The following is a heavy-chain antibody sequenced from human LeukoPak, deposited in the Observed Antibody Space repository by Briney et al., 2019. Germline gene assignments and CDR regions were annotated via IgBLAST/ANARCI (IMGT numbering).Heavy chain of an antibody. Sequence: LRLSCAASGFTFSSYAMSWVRQAPGKGLEWIGSIYHSGSTYYNPSPKSRVTISVDTSKNQFSLKLSSVTAADTAVYYCASLTVGSGSYYKAPMDVWGKGTTVTVSP. V-gene: IGHV4-38-2*01. CDR2: IYHSGST. J-gene: IGHJ6*04. D-gene: IGHD3-10*01. CDR3: ASLTVGSGSYYKAPMDV. CDR1: GFTFSSYA.